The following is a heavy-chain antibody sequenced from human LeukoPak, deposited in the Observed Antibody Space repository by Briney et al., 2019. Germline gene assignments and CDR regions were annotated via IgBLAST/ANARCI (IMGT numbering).Heavy chain of an antibody. Sequence: PSQTLSLTCTVSGGSISSGGYYWSWIRQHPGKSLEWIGYIYYSGSTYYNPSLKSRVTISVDTSKNQFSLKLSSVTAADTAVYYCARGRIGGYCSSTSCYWFDPWGQGTLVTVSS. CDR2: IYYSGST. CDR3: ARGRIGGYCSSTSCYWFDP. V-gene: IGHV4-31*03. D-gene: IGHD2-2*01. CDR1: GGSISSGGYY. J-gene: IGHJ5*02.